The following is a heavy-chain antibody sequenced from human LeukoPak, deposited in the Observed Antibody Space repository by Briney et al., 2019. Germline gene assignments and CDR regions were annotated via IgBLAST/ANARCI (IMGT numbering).Heavy chain of an antibody. CDR1: GYTFTSYD. Sequence: GASVKVSCKASGYTFTSYDINWVRQAPGQGLEWMGIINPSGGNTSYAQKFQGRVTMTRDMSTSTVYMELSSLRSEDTAAYYCARDYYDSSGYGFDYWGQGTLVTVSS. D-gene: IGHD3-22*01. J-gene: IGHJ4*02. CDR2: INPSGGNT. CDR3: ARDYYDSSGYGFDY. V-gene: IGHV1-46*01.